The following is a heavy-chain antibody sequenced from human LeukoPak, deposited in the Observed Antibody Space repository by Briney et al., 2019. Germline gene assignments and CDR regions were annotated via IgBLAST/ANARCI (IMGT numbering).Heavy chain of an antibody. V-gene: IGHV3-7*04. Sequence: PSGGSLRLSCAASGFNFRSYWMSWVRQAPGRGLDWVANIKFDGSEEIYVDSVKGRFTISRDNAEKSLYLQMNSLRVEDTAVYYCVRVESYIDILTGRFDVYHFDYWGQGALVTVSS. J-gene: IGHJ4*02. D-gene: IGHD3-9*01. CDR3: VRVESYIDILTGRFDVYHFDY. CDR2: IKFDGSEE. CDR1: GFNFRSYW.